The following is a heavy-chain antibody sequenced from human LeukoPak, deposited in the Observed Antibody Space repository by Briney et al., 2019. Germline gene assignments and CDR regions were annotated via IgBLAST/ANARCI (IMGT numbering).Heavy chain of an antibody. D-gene: IGHD3-22*01. CDR2: FDPEDGET. J-gene: IGHJ4*02. Sequence: ASVKVSCKVSGYTLTELSMHWVRQAPGKGLEWMGGFDPEDGETIYAQKFQGRVTITEDTSTDTAYMELSSLRSEDTAVYYCATMGGYYYDGYYFDYWGQGTLVTVSS. CDR1: GYTLTELS. CDR3: ATMGGYYYDGYYFDY. V-gene: IGHV1-24*01.